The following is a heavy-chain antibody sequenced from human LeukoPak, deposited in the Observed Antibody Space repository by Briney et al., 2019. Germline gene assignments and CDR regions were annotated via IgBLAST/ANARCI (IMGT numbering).Heavy chain of an antibody. V-gene: IGHV3-21*01. Sequence: GGSLRLSCAASGFTFSSYSMNWVRQAPGKGLEWVSSISSSSSYIYYADSVKGRFTISRDNAKNSLYLQMNSLRAEDTAVYYRARDANCSGGSCYLNYYYYYGMDVWGQGTTVTVSS. J-gene: IGHJ6*02. CDR3: ARDANCSGGSCYLNYYYYYGMDV. D-gene: IGHD2-15*01. CDR1: GFTFSSYS. CDR2: ISSSSSYI.